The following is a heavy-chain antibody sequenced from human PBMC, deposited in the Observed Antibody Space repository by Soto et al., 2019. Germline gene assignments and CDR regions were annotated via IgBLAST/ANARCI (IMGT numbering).Heavy chain of an antibody. Sequence: QVQLQESGPGLVKPSQTLSITCTVSGGSISSGGYYWSWIRQHPGKGLEWIGYIYYSGSTYYNPSLKSRVTISVATSKNQFSLKLSSVTAADTAVYYCARRGYSGYQYYFDYWGQGTLVTVSS. V-gene: IGHV4-31*03. CDR2: IYYSGST. D-gene: IGHD5-12*01. CDR1: GGSISSGGYY. CDR3: ARRGYSGYQYYFDY. J-gene: IGHJ4*02.